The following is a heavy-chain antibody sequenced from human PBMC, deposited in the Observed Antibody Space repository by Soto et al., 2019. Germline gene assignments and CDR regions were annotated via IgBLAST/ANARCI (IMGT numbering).Heavy chain of an antibody. CDR1: GGTFSSYT. V-gene: IGHV1-69*02. J-gene: IGHJ6*02. D-gene: IGHD2-2*01. CDR3: ARAPAAIPYYYYGMDV. Sequence: QVQLVQSGAEVKKPGSSVKVSCKASGGTFSSYTISWVRQAPGQGLEWMGRIIPILGIANYAQKFQGRVTITADKSTSTAYMELSSLRSEDTAVYYCARAPAAIPYYYYGMDVWGQGTTVTVSS. CDR2: IIPILGIA.